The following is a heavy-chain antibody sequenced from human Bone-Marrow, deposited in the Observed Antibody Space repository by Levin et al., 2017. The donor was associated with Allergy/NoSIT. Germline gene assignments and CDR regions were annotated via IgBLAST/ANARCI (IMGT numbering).Heavy chain of an antibody. CDR1: GFTFDDFA. CDR2: INWSSGSI. D-gene: IGHD6-19*01. V-gene: IGHV3-9*01. J-gene: IGHJ4*02. Sequence: SLKISCAASGFTFDDFAMHWVRQVPGKGLEWVSGINWSSGSIGYGDSVKGRFIISRDNAHNSLHLQMNSLRPEDTAFCYCAKARTDNSEYHAFDFWGQGTLVTVS. CDR3: AKARTDNSEYHAFDF.